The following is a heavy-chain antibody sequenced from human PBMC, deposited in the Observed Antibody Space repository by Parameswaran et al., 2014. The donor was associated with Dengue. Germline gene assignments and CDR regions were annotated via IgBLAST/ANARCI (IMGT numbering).Heavy chain of an antibody. Sequence: KWIRQPPGKGLEWVSSISSSSSYIYYADSVKGRFTISRDNAKNSLYLQMNSLRAEDTAVYYCARDSMAGTAGVFDYWGQGTLVTVSS. J-gene: IGHJ4*02. D-gene: IGHD6-19*01. CDR3: ARDSMAGTAGVFDY. CDR2: ISSSSSYI. V-gene: IGHV3-21*01.